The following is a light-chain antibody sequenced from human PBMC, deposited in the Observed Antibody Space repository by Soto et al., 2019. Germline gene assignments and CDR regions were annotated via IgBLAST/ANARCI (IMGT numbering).Light chain of an antibody. CDR1: QTVSSIY. J-gene: IGKJ1*01. CDR3: HQYGRTPWT. V-gene: IGKV3-20*01. CDR2: GAS. Sequence: EIVLTQSPGTLSLSPGERATLSCRASQTVSSIYLGWYQQKPGQAPRLLIYGASSRATGIPDRFSGSESGTDFTLTISRLEPEDFAVYYCHQYGRTPWTFGQGTKVDIK.